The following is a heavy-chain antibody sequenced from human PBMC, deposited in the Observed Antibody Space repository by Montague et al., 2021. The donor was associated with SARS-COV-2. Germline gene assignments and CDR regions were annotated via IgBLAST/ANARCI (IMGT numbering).Heavy chain of an antibody. J-gene: IGHJ6*02. Sequence: SETLSLTCTVSGGSVSSSNYYWCWIRQPPGKGLEWIGNIYYSGNTYYXPSLKSRVTISVDTSKNQFSLKLSSVTAADTAVYYCAREPFSITMFVRADRYGVDVWGQGTTVTVSS. V-gene: IGHV4-39*02. CDR1: GGSVSSSNYY. D-gene: IGHD3-3*01. CDR3: AREPFSITMFVRADRYGVDV. CDR2: IYYSGNT.